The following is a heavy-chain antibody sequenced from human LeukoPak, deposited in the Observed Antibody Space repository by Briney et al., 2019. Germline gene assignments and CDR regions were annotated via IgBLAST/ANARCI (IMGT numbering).Heavy chain of an antibody. D-gene: IGHD4-4*01. V-gene: IGHV3-23*01. CDR1: GFTFSSYA. Sequence: GGSLRLSCAASGFTFSSYAMSWVRQAPGKGLEWVSAITGSGGSIDYADSVKGRFTISRDNSKNTLYLQMNSLRAEDTAVYYCVGLLQLTTTNDYWGQGTLVTVSS. J-gene: IGHJ4*02. CDR3: VGLLQLTTTNDY. CDR2: ITGSGGSI.